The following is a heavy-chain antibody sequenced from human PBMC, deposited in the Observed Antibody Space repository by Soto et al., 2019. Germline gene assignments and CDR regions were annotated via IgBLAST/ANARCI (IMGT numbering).Heavy chain of an antibody. CDR1: GGSISSGGYY. J-gene: IGHJ4*02. CDR3: ARGKWLYWDY. D-gene: IGHD3-22*01. Sequence: QVQLQESGPGLVKPSQTLSLTCTVSGGSISSGGYYWSCIRQHPGKGLEWIGYIYYSGSTYYNPSVTSRVTISVDTSKNQFSLKLSSVTAADTAVYYCARGKWLYWDYWGQGTLVTVSS. V-gene: IGHV4-31*03. CDR2: IYYSGST.